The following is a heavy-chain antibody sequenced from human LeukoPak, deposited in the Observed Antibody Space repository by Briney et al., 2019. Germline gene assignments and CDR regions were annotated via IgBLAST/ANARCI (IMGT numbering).Heavy chain of an antibody. V-gene: IGHV3-7*04. CDR3: VRDISTGWAFDV. J-gene: IGHJ3*01. Sequence: GRSLRLSCSFSGFTLSSYWMSWVRQAPGKGLEWVANVKQDGIEKYYVDSVNGRFTISRDNTKNSLYLQMNSLRVEDTAVYYCVRDISTGWAFDVWGQGTVVTVSS. CDR1: GFTLSSYW. CDR2: VKQDGIEK. D-gene: IGHD6-19*01.